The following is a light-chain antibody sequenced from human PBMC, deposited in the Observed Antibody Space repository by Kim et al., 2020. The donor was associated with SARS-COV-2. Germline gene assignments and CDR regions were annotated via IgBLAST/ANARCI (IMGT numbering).Light chain of an antibody. J-gene: IGLJ3*02. Sequence: SYELTQPPSVSVAPGETARITCGGDNIGSNSVHWYQQKAGQAPVVVIYYDSDRPSGIPERFSGSNSGNAATLTISRVEAGDEADYYCQVWDSPTDHWVFGGGTQLTV. V-gene: IGLV3-21*04. CDR1: NIGSNS. CDR2: YDS. CDR3: QVWDSPTDHWV.